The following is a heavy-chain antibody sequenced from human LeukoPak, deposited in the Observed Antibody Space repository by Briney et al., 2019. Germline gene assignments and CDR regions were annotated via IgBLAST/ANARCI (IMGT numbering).Heavy chain of an antibody. CDR2: ISSSGGTI. D-gene: IGHD6-19*01. CDR1: GLTFSDYY. Sequence: GGSLRLSCAASGLTFSDYYMNWIRQAPGEGLEWISYISSSGGTIYYADSVKGRFTNSRDNAKNSLYLQMNSLRAEDTAVYYCAGYSSGWFGAFHIWGQGTMVTVSS. CDR3: AGYSSGWFGAFHI. V-gene: IGHV3-11*04. J-gene: IGHJ3*02.